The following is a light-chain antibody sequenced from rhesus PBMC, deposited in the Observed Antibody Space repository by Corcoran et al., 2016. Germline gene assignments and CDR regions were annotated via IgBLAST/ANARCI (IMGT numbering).Light chain of an antibody. Sequence: DIQMTQSPSSLSASVGDTVTITCRASQSISNWLAWYQQKPGKAPKLVNYKASTLQTGVPSRFSGSGSGTDFTLTISSLQSEDFATYYCQHYGSREFTFGPGTKLDIK. J-gene: IGKJ3*01. CDR1: QSISNW. CDR3: QHYGSREFT. CDR2: KAS. V-gene: IGKV1-22*01.